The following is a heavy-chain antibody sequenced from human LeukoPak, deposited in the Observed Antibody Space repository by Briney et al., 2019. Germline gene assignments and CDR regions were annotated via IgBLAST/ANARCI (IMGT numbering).Heavy chain of an antibody. CDR3: AKAVGHYLGG. D-gene: IGHD1-26*01. V-gene: IGHV3-23*01. J-gene: IGHJ4*02. CDR1: GFTFTSYA. Sequence: PGGSLRLTCAASGFTFTSYAMTWVRQAPGKGLEWVSGISGSVVSTYYADSMKGRFTISRDNSKNTLYLQMNSLRAEDTAVYYCAKAVGHYLGGWGQGTLVTVSS. CDR2: ISGSVVST.